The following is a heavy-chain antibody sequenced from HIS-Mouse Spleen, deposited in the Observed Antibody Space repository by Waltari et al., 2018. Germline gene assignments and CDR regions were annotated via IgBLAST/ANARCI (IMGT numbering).Heavy chain of an antibody. V-gene: IGHV4-39*07. J-gene: IGHJ2*01. CDR1: SGSISSSSYD. CDR2: IYYSGGT. D-gene: IGHD6-13*01. CDR3: AREIPYSSSWYDWYFDL. Sequence: QLQLQESGPGRVNPSETLSLTCTVSSGSISSSSYDWRWIRQPPGKGLEWIGSIYYSGGTYYNPSLKSRVPISVDPSKNQFSLKLSFVTAADTAVYYCAREIPYSSSWYDWYFDLWGRGTLVTVSS.